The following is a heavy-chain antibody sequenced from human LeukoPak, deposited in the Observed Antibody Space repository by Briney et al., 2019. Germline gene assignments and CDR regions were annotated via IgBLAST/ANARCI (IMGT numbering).Heavy chain of an antibody. V-gene: IGHV3-23*01. J-gene: IGHJ4*02. CDR3: AKGQYYHDSSGYFGY. CDR2: ISGSDGST. D-gene: IGHD3-22*01. Sequence: PGGSLRLSCAAFGFTFNRYAMSWVRQAPGKGLERVSVISGSDGSTHYADSVKGRFTASRDNSENTLYLQMNSLRAEDTAVYYCAKGQYYHDSSGYFGYWGQGTLVTVSS. CDR1: GFTFNRYA.